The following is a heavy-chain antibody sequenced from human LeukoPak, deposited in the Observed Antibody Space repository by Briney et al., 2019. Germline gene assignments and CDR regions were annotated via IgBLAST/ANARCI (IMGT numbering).Heavy chain of an antibody. Sequence: PSETLSLTCAVYGGSFSGYYWSWLRQPPGKGLEWIGEINHSGNTNYNPSLKSRVTISVDTSKNQFSLKLSSVTAADTAVYYCARKRYSSGWGGYYYYYMDVWGKGTTVTISS. J-gene: IGHJ6*03. D-gene: IGHD6-19*01. CDR2: INHSGNT. CDR1: GGSFSGYY. CDR3: ARKRYSSGWGGYYYYYMDV. V-gene: IGHV4-34*01.